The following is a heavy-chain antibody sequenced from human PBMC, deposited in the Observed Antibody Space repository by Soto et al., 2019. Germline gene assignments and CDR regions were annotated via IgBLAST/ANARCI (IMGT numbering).Heavy chain of an antibody. J-gene: IGHJ6*03. CDR2: MNPNSGNT. Sequence: ASVKVSCKASGYTFTSYDINWVRQATGQGLEWMGWMNPNSGNTGYAQKFQGRVTMTRNTSISTAYMELSSLRSEDTAVYYCARGFLYSGYDFSLFYYYYYMDVWGKGTTVTV. CDR1: GYTFTSYD. CDR3: ARGFLYSGYDFSLFYYYYYMDV. V-gene: IGHV1-8*01. D-gene: IGHD5-12*01.